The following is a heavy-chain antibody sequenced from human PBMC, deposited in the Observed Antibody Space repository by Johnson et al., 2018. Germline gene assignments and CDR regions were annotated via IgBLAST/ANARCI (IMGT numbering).Heavy chain of an antibody. Sequence: VQLQESGGGLVQPGGSLRLSCAASGFTFNTYWMHWVRQVPGKGLVWVSRISSDGSMTTYADTVRDRLTISRDNAKHTVYLLMNSWRAEDTAVYYCARPSGSSGRFLEGSPSFQHWGQGTLVTVSS. CDR3: ARPSGSSGRFLEGSPSFQH. CDR2: ISSDGSMT. CDR1: GFTFNTYW. J-gene: IGHJ1*01. D-gene: IGHD3-22*01. V-gene: IGHV3-74*01.